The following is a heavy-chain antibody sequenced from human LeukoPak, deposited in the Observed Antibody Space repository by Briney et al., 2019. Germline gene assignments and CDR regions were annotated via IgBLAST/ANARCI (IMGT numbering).Heavy chain of an antibody. CDR2: INTNTGNP. CDR1: GYTFTSYA. D-gene: IGHD1-26*01. CDR3: TRDGRRKHGVGATDY. J-gene: IGHJ4*02. V-gene: IGHV7-4-1*02. Sequence: GASVKVSCKASGYTFTSYAMNWVRQAPGQGLEWMGWINTNTGNPTYAQGFTGRFVFSLDTSVSTAYLQISSLKTEDTAVYYCTRDGRRKHGVGATDYWGQGTLVTVSS.